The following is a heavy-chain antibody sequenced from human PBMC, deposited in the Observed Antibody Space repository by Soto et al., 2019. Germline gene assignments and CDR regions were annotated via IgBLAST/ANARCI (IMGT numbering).Heavy chain of an antibody. Sequence: QVQLVQSGAEVKKPGSSVKVSCKASGGTFSSYAISWVRQAPGQGLEWMGGIIPIFGTANYAQKFQGRVTITSDQSTSISYMELSSLRSDDTAVYYCARSIIRMVYAPFDYWVQGTLVTFST. V-gene: IGHV1-69*01. CDR2: IIPIFGTA. D-gene: IGHD2-8*01. CDR3: ARSIIRMVYAPFDY. J-gene: IGHJ4*02. CDR1: GGTFSSYA.